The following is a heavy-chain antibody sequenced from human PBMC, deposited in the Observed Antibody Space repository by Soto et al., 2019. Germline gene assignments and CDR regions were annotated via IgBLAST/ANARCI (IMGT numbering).Heavy chain of an antibody. Sequence: QVQLVQSGAEVKKPGASVKVSCKASGYTFTSYGISWVRQAPGQGLEWMGWISAYNGNTNYAQKLQGRVTMTTDTHMSPAYMELRSLRTDDTAVYYCARDGTWSRKGYGYGFDYWGQGSLVTVSS. D-gene: IGHD5-18*01. CDR3: ARDGTWSRKGYGYGFDY. V-gene: IGHV1-18*01. CDR2: ISAYNGNT. J-gene: IGHJ4*02. CDR1: GYTFTSYG.